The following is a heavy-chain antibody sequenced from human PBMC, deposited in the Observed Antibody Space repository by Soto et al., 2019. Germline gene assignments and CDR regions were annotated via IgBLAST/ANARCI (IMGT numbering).Heavy chain of an antibody. CDR1: CYTFTSYG. V-gene: IGHV1-18*01. CDR2: ISAYNGNT. Sequence: GAPVKVSGKASCYTFTSYGISWVRQAPGQGLEWMGWISAYNGNTNYTQKLQGRVTMTTDTSTSTAYMELRSLRSDDTAVYYCARPDSFLGWFDPWGQGTQVTVSS. D-gene: IGHD3-3*02. CDR3: ARPDSFLGWFDP. J-gene: IGHJ5*02.